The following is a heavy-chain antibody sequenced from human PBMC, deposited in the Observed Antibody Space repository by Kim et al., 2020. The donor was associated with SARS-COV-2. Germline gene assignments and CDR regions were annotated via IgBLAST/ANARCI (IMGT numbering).Heavy chain of an antibody. CDR1: GFAFSDRY. V-gene: IGHV3-72*01. J-gene: IGHJ4*02. CDR3: TSGDY. CDR2: SRNKANSYIT. Sequence: GSLRLSCAASGFAFSDRYMGWVRQTPGKGLEYVGRSRNKANSYITEYAASVKGRFIISRDESTNSLYLQMNSLKTEDTALYYCTSGDYWGQGTLVTVSS.